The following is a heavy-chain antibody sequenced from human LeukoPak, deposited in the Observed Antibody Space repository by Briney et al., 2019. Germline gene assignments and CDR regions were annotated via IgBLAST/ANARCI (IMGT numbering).Heavy chain of an antibody. Sequence: SETLSLTCAVSGDSISSGGYSWSWIRQPPGKGLEWIGYIYHSGSTYYNASLKSRVTISLDTSKNQFSLKLTSVTAADTAVYYCARAYYYGSGSYGLDYWGQGTLVTVSS. CDR1: GDSISSGGYS. CDR3: ARAYYYGSGSYGLDY. V-gene: IGHV4-30-2*01. CDR2: IYHSGST. D-gene: IGHD3-10*01. J-gene: IGHJ4*02.